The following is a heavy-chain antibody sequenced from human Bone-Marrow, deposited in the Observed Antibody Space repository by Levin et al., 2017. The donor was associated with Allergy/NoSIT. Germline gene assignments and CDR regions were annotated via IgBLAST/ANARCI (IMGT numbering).Heavy chain of an antibody. CDR3: ANIIVARKSYYDYGMDV. D-gene: IGHD5-12*01. J-gene: IGHJ6*02. Sequence: PSETLSLTCAVYGGSFSGYYWSWIRQPPGKGLEWIGEINHSGSTNYNPSLKSRVTISVDTSKNQFSLKLSSVTAADTAVYYCANIIVARKSYYDYGMDVWGQGTTVTVSS. CDR2: INHSGST. V-gene: IGHV4-34*01. CDR1: GGSFSGYY.